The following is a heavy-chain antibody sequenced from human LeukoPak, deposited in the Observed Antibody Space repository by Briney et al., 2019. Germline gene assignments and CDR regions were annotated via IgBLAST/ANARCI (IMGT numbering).Heavy chain of an antibody. CDR3: AKDHYHTPGYSSSWPPGSYYFDY. J-gene: IGHJ4*02. CDR2: ISYDGSNK. CDR1: GFTFSSYG. D-gene: IGHD6-13*01. V-gene: IGHV3-30*18. Sequence: GGSLRLSCAASGFTFSSYGMHWVRQAPGKGLEWVAVISYDGSNKYYADSVKGRFTISRDNSKNTLYLQMNSLRAEDTAVYYCAKDHYHTPGYSSSWPPGSYYFDYWGQGTLVTVSS.